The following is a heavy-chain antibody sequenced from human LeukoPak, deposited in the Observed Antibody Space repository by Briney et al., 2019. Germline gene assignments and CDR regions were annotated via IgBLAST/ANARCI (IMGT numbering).Heavy chain of an antibody. D-gene: IGHD6-25*01. J-gene: IGHJ6*03. Sequence: SGTPSLTCTVSGASITSRNYYWGWVRQPPGQGLEWIASISYSGTTYYNPSLVSRVTISVDTSKNEFSLKLSSVTAADTAVFYCARQPVDSGWPRYMDVWGKGTTLTVSS. CDR3: ARQPVDSGWPRYMDV. CDR1: GASITSRNYY. CDR2: ISYSGTT. V-gene: IGHV4-39*01.